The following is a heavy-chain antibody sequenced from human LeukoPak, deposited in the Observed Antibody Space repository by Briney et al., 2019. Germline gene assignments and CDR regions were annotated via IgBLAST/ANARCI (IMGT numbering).Heavy chain of an antibody. J-gene: IGHJ2*01. CDR1: GGSISSYY. Sequence: SETLSLTCTVSGGSISSYYWSWIRQPPGKGLEWIGYIYHSGSTYYNPSLKSRVTISVDRSKNQFSLKLSSVTAADTAVYYCARVDYYDSSGYYPHWYFDLWGRGTLVAVSS. CDR3: ARVDYYDSSGYYPHWYFDL. D-gene: IGHD3-22*01. V-gene: IGHV4-59*12. CDR2: IYHSGST.